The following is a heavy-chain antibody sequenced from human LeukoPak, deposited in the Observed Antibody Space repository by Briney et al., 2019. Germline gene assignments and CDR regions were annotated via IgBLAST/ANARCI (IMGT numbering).Heavy chain of an antibody. J-gene: IGHJ4*02. CDR2: ISAHNGNT. CDR3: ARATEPYGSGSYYNAYYFDY. Sequence: ASVKVSCKASGYTFTSYGISWVRQAPGQGLEWMGWISAHNGNTNYAQKLQGRVTMTTDTSTSTAYMELRSLRSDDTAVYYCARATEPYGSGSYYNAYYFDYWGQGTLVTVSS. V-gene: IGHV1-18*01. CDR1: GYTFTSYG. D-gene: IGHD3-10*01.